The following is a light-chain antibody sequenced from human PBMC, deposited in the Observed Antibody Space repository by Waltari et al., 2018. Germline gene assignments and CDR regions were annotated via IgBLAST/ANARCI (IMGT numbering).Light chain of an antibody. Sequence: QSALTQPASVSGSPGQSITISSAGTSSDAAAYNLGSWYQQYPCKVPKPIIYEVDKRPSGVSNRFSGSKSGNTASLTISGLQAEDEADYYCCSYARGNALVFGGGTKLTVL. CDR2: EVD. J-gene: IGLJ2*01. CDR1: SSDAAAYNL. CDR3: CSYARGNALV. V-gene: IGLV2-23*02.